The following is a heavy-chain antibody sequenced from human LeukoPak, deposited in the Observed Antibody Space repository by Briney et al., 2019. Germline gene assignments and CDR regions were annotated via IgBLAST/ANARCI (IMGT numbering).Heavy chain of an antibody. CDR1: GGSISSDY. V-gene: IGHV4-59*08. Sequence: SETLSLTCTVSGGSISSDYWSWIRQSPGKGLEWIGFIYYTGRTRYNPSLQSRVTISVDTSRNHFSLNLRSLSAADTSLYYCARLLCYDSSGDPDTFDIWGQGTMVTVSS. CDR2: IYYTGRT. D-gene: IGHD3-22*01. CDR3: ARLLCYDSSGDPDTFDI. J-gene: IGHJ3*02.